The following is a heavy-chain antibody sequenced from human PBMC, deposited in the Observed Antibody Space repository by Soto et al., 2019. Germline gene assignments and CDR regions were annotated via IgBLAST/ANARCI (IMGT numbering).Heavy chain of an antibody. Sequence: QVQLVQSGAEVKKPGSSVKVSCKASGGTFSSYTISWVRQAPGQGIEWMGRIIPILGIANYAQKFQGRVTITAYKSTSTAYMELSSLRSEDTAVYYCARDLGDIVATIGLDYYYYMDVWGKGTTVTVSS. CDR3: ARDLGDIVATIGLDYYYYMDV. V-gene: IGHV1-69*08. D-gene: IGHD5-12*01. CDR1: GGTFSSYT. CDR2: IIPILGIA. J-gene: IGHJ6*03.